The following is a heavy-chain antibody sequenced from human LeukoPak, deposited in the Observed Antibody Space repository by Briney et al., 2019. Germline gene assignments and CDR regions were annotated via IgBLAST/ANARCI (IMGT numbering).Heavy chain of an antibody. D-gene: IGHD1-1*01. V-gene: IGHV4-31*03. CDR3: AKATNNIWFDT. CDR2: IYYSEST. J-gene: IGHJ5*02. Sequence: SETLSLTCTVSGGSISSGGYYWSWIRQHPGKGLEWIGYIYYSESTYYNPSLNSRVTISVDTSKNQFSLKLSSVTAADTAVYYCAKATNNIWFDTWGQGTLCTVSS. CDR1: GGSISSGGYY.